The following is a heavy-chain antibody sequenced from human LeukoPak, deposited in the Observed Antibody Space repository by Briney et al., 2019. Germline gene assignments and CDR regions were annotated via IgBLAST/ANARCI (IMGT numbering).Heavy chain of an antibody. J-gene: IGHJ5*02. CDR2: MNPNSGNT. CDR3: AIRYCSGGSCYFNWFDP. CDR1: GYTFTSYD. V-gene: IGHV1-8*01. D-gene: IGHD2-15*01. Sequence: ASVKVSCKASGYTFTSYDINWVRQATGQGLEWMGWMNPNSGNTGYAQKFQGRVTMTRNTSISTAYMELSSLRSEDTAVYYCAIRYCSGGSCYFNWFDPWGQGTLVTVSS.